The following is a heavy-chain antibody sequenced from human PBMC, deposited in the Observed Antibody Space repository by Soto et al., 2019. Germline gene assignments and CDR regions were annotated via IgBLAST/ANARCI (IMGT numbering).Heavy chain of an antibody. Sequence: SVKVSCKASGGTFSSYAISWVRQAPGQGLEWMGGIIPIFGTANYAQKFQGRVTITADESTSTAYMELSSLRSEDTAVYYCAGGPYYYDSSGYPLGAFDIWGQGTMVTVSS. CDR1: GGTFSSYA. D-gene: IGHD3-22*01. CDR3: AGGPYYYDSSGYPLGAFDI. CDR2: IIPIFGTA. V-gene: IGHV1-69*13. J-gene: IGHJ3*02.